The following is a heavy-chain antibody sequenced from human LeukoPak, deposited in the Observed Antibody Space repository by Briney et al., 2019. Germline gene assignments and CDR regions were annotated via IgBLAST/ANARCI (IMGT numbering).Heavy chain of an antibody. CDR2: IYPDDSDT. Sequence: GESLKISFKGSGYHFPTYWIGWVRPMPGKGLEWIGIIYPDDSDTRYSPSFQGQVSISADKSISTAYLQWSSLRASDTALYYCARGKSSSGWFDLWGQGTRVIISS. V-gene: IGHV5-51*01. D-gene: IGHD6-13*01. J-gene: IGHJ5*02. CDR1: GYHFPTYW. CDR3: ARGKSSSGWFDL.